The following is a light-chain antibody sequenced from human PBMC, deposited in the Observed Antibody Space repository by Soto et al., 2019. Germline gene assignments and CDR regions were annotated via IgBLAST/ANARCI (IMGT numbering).Light chain of an antibody. V-gene: IGKV2-30*01. J-gene: IGKJ2*01. CDR1: HSLVYSDGNAY. CDR2: KVS. CDR3: RQGTHWPPYT. Sequence: DVVMTQSPLSLPVTLGQPASISCRSSHSLVYSDGNAYLNWFQQRPGQSPRRLIYKVSYRDSGVPDRFSGSGSGSDFTLKISRVEAEDVGIYYCRQGTHWPPYTFGQGTKLEIK.